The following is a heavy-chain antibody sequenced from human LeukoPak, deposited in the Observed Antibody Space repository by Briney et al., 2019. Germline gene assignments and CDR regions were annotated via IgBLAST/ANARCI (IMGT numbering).Heavy chain of an antibody. Sequence: PGGSLRLSCAASGFTFNNHWMHWVRQPPGRGLLWVSRINIDGRTTTYADSVKGRFTISRDNAKNTLYLQMNSLRAEDTAVYYCARSNSSGWYDYWGQGTLVTVSS. V-gene: IGHV3-74*01. D-gene: IGHD6-19*01. CDR1: GFTFNNHW. CDR2: INIDGRTT. CDR3: ARSNSSGWYDY. J-gene: IGHJ4*02.